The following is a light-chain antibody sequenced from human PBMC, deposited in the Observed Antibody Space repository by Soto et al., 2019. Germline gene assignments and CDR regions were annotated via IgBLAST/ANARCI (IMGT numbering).Light chain of an antibody. CDR3: QQSYNSFS. V-gene: IGKV1-39*01. CDR2: GAS. J-gene: IGKJ3*01. Sequence: DLQMTPSPASLSASVGDRVTITCRASQSIDTYLNWFQQKPGKAPKLLIYGASNLQSGVPSRFSGSGSGTYFTRTISCLQPEDFACYDCQQSYNSFSFGPGTKVYIK. CDR1: QSIDTY.